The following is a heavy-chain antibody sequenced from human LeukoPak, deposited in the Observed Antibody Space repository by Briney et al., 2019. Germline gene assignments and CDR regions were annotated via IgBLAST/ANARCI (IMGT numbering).Heavy chain of an antibody. D-gene: IGHD4-17*01. J-gene: IGHJ6*02. V-gene: IGHV3-66*01. CDR2: IYSGCST. CDR1: GFTVSSNY. CDR3: ARDQWNDYGDYDGMDV. Sequence: PGGSLRLSCAASGFTVSSNYMSWVRQAPGKGLEWVSVIYSGCSTYYADSVKGRFTISRDNSKNTLYLQMNSLRAEVTAVYYCARDQWNDYGDYDGMDVWGQGTTVTVSS.